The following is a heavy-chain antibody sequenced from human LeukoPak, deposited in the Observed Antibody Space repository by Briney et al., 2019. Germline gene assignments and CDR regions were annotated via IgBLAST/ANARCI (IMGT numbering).Heavy chain of an antibody. CDR3: ARVGVGSISHAFDI. D-gene: IGHD3-10*01. Sequence: ASVKVSCKASGYTSTGYYMHWVRQAPGQGLEWMGWINPNSGGTNYAQKFQGRVTMTRDTSISTAYMELSRLRSDDTAVYYCARVGVGSISHAFDIWGQGTMVTVSS. V-gene: IGHV1-2*02. CDR2: INPNSGGT. CDR1: GYTSTGYY. J-gene: IGHJ3*02.